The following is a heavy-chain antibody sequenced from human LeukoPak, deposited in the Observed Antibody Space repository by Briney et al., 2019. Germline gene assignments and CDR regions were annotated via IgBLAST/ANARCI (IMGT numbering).Heavy chain of an antibody. CDR2: INPSGGST. D-gene: IGHD5-18*01. CDR3: ARDPGGDTAMDPLGY. CDR1: GYTFTSYY. V-gene: IGHV1-46*01. J-gene: IGHJ4*02. Sequence: ASVKVSCKASGYTFTSYYMHWVRQAPGQGLEWMGIINPSGGSTSYAQKFQGRVTMTRDTSKSTVYMELSSLRSEDTAVYYCARDPGGDTAMDPLGYWGQGTLVTVSS.